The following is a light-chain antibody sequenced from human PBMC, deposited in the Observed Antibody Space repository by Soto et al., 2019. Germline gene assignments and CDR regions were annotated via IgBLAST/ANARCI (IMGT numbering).Light chain of an antibody. CDR2: END. J-gene: IGLJ3*02. V-gene: IGLV1-51*02. CDR1: SSSIGNNY. CDR3: GTLDSSLSVRV. Sequence: QSVLTQPPSVSAAPGQKVTISCSGSSSSIGNNYVSWYQQLPGTVHNLLIYENDKRPSGIPDRFSGSKSGTSATLAITGLQTGDEADYYCGTLDSSLSVRVFGGGTKLTVL.